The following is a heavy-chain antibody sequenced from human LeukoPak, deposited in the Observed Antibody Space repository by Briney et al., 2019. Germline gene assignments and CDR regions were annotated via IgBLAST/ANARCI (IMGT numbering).Heavy chain of an antibody. CDR1: GFTFSDYY. Sequence: GGSLRLSCAASGFTFSDYYMSWIRQAPGKGLECVSYISSSGSSIYYADSVKGRFTISGDNAKNSLYLQMNSLRAEDTAVYYCARELTDAFDIWGQGTMVTVSS. J-gene: IGHJ3*02. CDR3: ARELTDAFDI. V-gene: IGHV3-11*04. CDR2: ISSSGSSI.